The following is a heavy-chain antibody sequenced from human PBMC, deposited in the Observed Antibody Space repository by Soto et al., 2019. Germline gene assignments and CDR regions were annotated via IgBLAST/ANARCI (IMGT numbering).Heavy chain of an antibody. Sequence: SETLSLTCTVSGGSISSYYWSWIRQPPGKGLEWIGYIYYSGSTNYNPSLKSRVTISVDTSKNQFSLKLNSVTAADTAVYYCARMTAAGTYYYYYGMDVWGQGTTVTVSS. J-gene: IGHJ6*02. D-gene: IGHD6-13*01. V-gene: IGHV4-59*01. CDR2: IYYSGST. CDR1: GGSISSYY. CDR3: ARMTAAGTYYYYYGMDV.